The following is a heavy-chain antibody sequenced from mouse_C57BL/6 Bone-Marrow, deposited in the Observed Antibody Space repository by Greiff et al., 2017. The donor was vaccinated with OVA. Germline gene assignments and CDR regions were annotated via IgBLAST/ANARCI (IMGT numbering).Heavy chain of an antibody. CDR2: FYPRSGNT. CDR1: GYTFTSYG. CDR3: ARFYYYGYWYFDV. D-gene: IGHD1-1*01. V-gene: IGHV1-81*01. Sequence: LQESGAELARPGASVKLSCKASGYTFTSYGISWVKQRTGQGLEWIGEFYPRSGNTYYNEKFKGKATLTADKSSSTAYMELRSLTSEDSAVYFCARFYYYGYWYFDVWGTGTTVTVSS. J-gene: IGHJ1*03.